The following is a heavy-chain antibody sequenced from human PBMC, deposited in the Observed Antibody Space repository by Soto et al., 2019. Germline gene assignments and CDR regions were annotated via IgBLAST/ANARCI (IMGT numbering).Heavy chain of an antibody. J-gene: IGHJ4*02. V-gene: IGHV1-69*02. D-gene: IGHD3-10*01. CDR2: IIPILGIA. CDR1: GGTFSSYT. Sequence: SVKDSCKATGGTFSSYTISWVRQAPGQGLEWMGRIIPILGIANYAQKFQGRVTITADKSTSTAYMELSSLRSEDTAVYYCASLWFGEPPFDYWGQGTLVTVSS. CDR3: ASLWFGEPPFDY.